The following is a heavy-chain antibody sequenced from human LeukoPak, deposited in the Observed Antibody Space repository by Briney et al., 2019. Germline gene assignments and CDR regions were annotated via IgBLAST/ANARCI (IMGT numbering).Heavy chain of an antibody. CDR3: ARRAYYESSGYYLFDY. J-gene: IGHJ4*02. CDR2: ISSDSSAI. CDR1: GFTFSSYS. Sequence: GGSLRLSCAASGFTFSSYSMSWVRQAPGKGLEWVSYISSDSSAIKDADSAKGRFTISRDNAENALYLQMNSLRAEDTAMYYCARRAYYESSGYYLFDYWGQGTMVTVSS. V-gene: IGHV3-48*04. D-gene: IGHD3-22*01.